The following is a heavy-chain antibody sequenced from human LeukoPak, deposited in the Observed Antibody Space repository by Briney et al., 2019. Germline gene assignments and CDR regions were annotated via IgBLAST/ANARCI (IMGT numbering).Heavy chain of an antibody. D-gene: IGHD2-8*01. CDR3: ARVMGLSYYYYYMDV. CDR2: ISAYNGNT. Sequence: GASVKVSCKASGYTFTSYGISWVRQAPGQGLEWMGWISAYNGNTNYAQKLQGRVTMTTDTSTSTAYMELSRLRSDDTAVYYCARVMGLSYYYYYMDVWGKGTTVTVSS. V-gene: IGHV1-18*01. J-gene: IGHJ6*03. CDR1: GYTFTSYG.